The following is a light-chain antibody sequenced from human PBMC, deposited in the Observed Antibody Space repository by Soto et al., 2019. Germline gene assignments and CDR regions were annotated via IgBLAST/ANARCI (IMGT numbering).Light chain of an antibody. CDR1: HNINTW. Sequence: DIQMTQSPSTLSASVGDRVTITCRASHNINTWLAWYQQKPGEAPKVLMYKASTLENGVSSRFSGKGSGTEFTLAIRSLQPDYVATYYCQQYVTYPSFGQGTKLEIK. J-gene: IGKJ2*01. CDR2: KAS. CDR3: QQYVTYPS. V-gene: IGKV1-5*03.